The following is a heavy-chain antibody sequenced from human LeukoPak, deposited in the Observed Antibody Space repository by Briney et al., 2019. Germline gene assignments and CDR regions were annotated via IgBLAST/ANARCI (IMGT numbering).Heavy chain of an antibody. CDR2: ISGSSSYI. D-gene: IGHD2-8*02. CDR1: GFTFSSYS. J-gene: IGHJ3*02. Sequence: GGSLRLSCAASGFTFSSYSMNWVRQAPGKGLEWVSSISGSSSYIYYADSVKGRFTISRDNAKNSLYLQMNSLRAEDTAVYYCATYWIDAFDIWGQGTMVTVSS. V-gene: IGHV3-21*01. CDR3: ATYWIDAFDI.